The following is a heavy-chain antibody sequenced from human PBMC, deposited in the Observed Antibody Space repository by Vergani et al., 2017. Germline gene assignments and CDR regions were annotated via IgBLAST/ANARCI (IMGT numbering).Heavy chain of an antibody. J-gene: IGHJ4*02. V-gene: IGHV1-69*18. CDR3: ANDPDMITFGGVIVLGY. CDR1: GGTFSSYA. Sequence: QVQLVQSGAEVKKPGSSVKVSCKASGGTFSSYAISWVRQAPGQGLEWMGRIIPIFGTANYAQKFQGRVTITADESTSTAYMELSSLRSEDTAVYYFANDPDMITFGGVIVLGYWGQGTLVTVSS. CDR2: IIPIFGTA. D-gene: IGHD3-16*02.